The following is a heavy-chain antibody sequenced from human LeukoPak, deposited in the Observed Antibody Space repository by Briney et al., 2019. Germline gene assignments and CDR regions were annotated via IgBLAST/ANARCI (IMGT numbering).Heavy chain of an antibody. D-gene: IGHD6-13*01. J-gene: IGHJ5*02. Sequence: SETLSLTCSVSGGSISSYYWSWIRQPPGKGLEWIGNIYYSGSTNYNPSLKSRVTIPVDTSKNQFSLKLSSVTAADTAVYYCARHVSSRDWFDPWGQGTLVTVSS. V-gene: IGHV4-59*08. CDR2: IYYSGST. CDR3: ARHVSSRDWFDP. CDR1: GGSISSYY.